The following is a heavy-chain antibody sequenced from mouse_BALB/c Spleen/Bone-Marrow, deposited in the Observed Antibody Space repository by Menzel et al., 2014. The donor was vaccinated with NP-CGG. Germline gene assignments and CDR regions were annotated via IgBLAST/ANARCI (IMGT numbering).Heavy chain of an antibody. CDR2: INPSTGYT. V-gene: IGHV1-7*01. CDR1: GYTFTNYW. J-gene: IGHJ2*01. Sequence: QVQLQQSGAELAKPGASVKMSCKASGYTFTNYWMHWVKPRPGQGLEWIGYINPSTGYTEYNQKFKGKATLTADKSSSTAYMQLSSLASEDSAFYYCARIYYYGRDYWGQGTTLTVSS. D-gene: IGHD1-1*01. CDR3: ARIYYYGRDY.